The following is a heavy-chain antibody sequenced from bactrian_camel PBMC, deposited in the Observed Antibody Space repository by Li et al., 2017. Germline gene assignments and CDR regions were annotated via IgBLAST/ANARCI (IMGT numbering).Heavy chain of an antibody. CDR3: NVGLCGTWPPGQDNY. Sequence: VQLVESGGDLVQPGGSLRLSCAASGFTFSSYDMSWVRQAPGKGLEWVSAINSGGGSTYYADSVKGRFTFAQDNAENANAVSLEMNSLKPEDTATYFCNVGLCGTWPPGQDNYWGHGTQVTVS. J-gene: IGHJ4*01. V-gene: IGHV3S40*01. CDR1: GFTFSSYD. D-gene: IGHD2*01. CDR2: INSGGGST.